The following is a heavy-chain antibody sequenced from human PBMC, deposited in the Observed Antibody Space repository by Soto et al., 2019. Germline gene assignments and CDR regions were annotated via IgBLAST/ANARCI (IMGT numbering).Heavy chain of an antibody. V-gene: IGHV4-39*01. CDR3: ARGLRWTRSFDF. Sequence: QLQLQESGPGLVKPSETLSLICSVSGGYISSTSYYWGWIRHSPGTALEWIASIYYTGTTYYNPSIKGRVAISVDTSKTQVSLKVNSVPAADTAVYYCARGLRWTRSFDFWGQGTLVTVSS. D-gene: IGHD1-1*01. J-gene: IGHJ4*02. CDR1: GGYISSTSYY. CDR2: IYYTGTT.